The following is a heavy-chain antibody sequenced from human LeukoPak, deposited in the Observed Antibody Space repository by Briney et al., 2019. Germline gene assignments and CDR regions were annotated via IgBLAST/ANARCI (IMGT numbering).Heavy chain of an antibody. CDR2: ISYDGSNK. CDR3: ARGGLRYFDWLPRGIFDY. V-gene: IGHV3-30*04. J-gene: IGHJ4*02. D-gene: IGHD3-9*01. CDR1: GFTFSSYA. Sequence: GGSLRLSCAASGFTFSSYAMHWVRQAPGKGLEWVAVISYDGSNKYYADSVKGRFTIPRDNSKNTLYLQMNSLRAEDTAVYYCARGGLRYFDWLPRGIFDYWGQGTLVTVSS.